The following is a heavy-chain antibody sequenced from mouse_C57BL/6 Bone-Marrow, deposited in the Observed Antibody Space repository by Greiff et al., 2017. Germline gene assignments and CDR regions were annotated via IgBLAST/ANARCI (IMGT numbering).Heavy chain of an antibody. CDR2: ISDGGSYT. V-gene: IGHV5-4*03. J-gene: IGHJ1*03. CDR3: ARIPYYYGSSPWYFDV. CDR1: GFTFSSYA. D-gene: IGHD1-1*01. Sequence: EVMLVESGGGLVKPGGSLKLSCAASGFTFSSYAMSWVRQTPEKRLEWVATISDGGSYTYYPDHVKGRFTISRDNAKNNLYLQMSHLKSEDTAMYYCARIPYYYGSSPWYFDVWGTGTTVTVSS.